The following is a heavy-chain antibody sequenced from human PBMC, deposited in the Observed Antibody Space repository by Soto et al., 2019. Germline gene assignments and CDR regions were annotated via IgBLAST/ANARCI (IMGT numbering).Heavy chain of an antibody. CDR3: TRRFTAAGEPFDY. Sequence: EVQLVESGGGLVQPGGSLKLSCAASGFTFSGSAMHWVRQASGKGLEWVGRIRSKANSYATAYAASVKGRFTISRDDSKNTAYLQMNSLKTEDTAVYYCTRRFTAAGEPFDYWGQGTLVTVSS. D-gene: IGHD6-13*01. V-gene: IGHV3-73*01. CDR1: GFTFSGSA. CDR2: IRSKANSYAT. J-gene: IGHJ4*02.